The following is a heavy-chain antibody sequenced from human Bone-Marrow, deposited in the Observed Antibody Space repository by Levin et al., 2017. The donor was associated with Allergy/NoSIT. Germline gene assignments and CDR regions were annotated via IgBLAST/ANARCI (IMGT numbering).Heavy chain of an antibody. CDR2: TYYRSKWYI. D-gene: IGHD6-25*01. CDR3: ARDRAAAASRDYGMDV. CDR1: GDSVSSNSVA. Sequence: SQTLSLTCAISGDSVSSNSVAWNWIRQSPSRGFEWLGRTYYRSKWYIEYAVSVKSRVIINRDTSKNQFSLHLNSVTPEDTAVYYCARDRAAAASRDYGMDVWGQGTTVTVSS. J-gene: IGHJ6*02. V-gene: IGHV6-1*01.